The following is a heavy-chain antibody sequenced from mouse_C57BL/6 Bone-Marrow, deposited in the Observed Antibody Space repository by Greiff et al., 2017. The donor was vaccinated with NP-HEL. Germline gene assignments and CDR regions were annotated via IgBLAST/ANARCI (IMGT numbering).Heavy chain of an antibody. J-gene: IGHJ2*01. V-gene: IGHV1-54*01. D-gene: IGHD1-1*01. CDR2: INPGSGGT. CDR1: GYAFTNYL. CDR3: ARYSHYYGSTFDY. Sequence: QVQLQQSGAELVRPGTSVKVSCKASGYAFTNYLIEWVKQRPGQGLEWIGVINPGSGGTNYNEKFKGKATLTADKSPSTAYMQLSSLTSEDSAVYFCARYSHYYGSTFDYWGQGTTLTVSS.